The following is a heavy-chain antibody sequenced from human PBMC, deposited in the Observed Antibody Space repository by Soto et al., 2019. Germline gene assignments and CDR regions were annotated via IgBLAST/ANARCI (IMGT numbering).Heavy chain of an antibody. J-gene: IGHJ5*02. D-gene: IGHD4-17*01. CDR1: GGSVRSHLYY. Sequence: QVQLQESGPGLVKPSDTLSLTCSVSGGSVRSHLYYWGWIRQPPGNGLEWIANVYYNGSTNYNASLKSRVTISLDTSKNQFSLKLSSVTAADTAVYYCARVDYGDYPWFDTWGQGTPVTVSS. V-gene: IGHV4-61*01. CDR2: VYYNGST. CDR3: ARVDYGDYPWFDT.